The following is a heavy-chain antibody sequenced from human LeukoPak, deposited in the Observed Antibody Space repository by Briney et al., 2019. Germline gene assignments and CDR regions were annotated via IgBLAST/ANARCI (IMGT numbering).Heavy chain of an antibody. Sequence: QPGGSLRLSCAASGFTFSSYAMSWVRPAPGKGLEWVSAISGSGGSTYYADSVKGRFTISRDNSKNTLYLQMNSLRAEDTAVYYCAKDGGLWFGEADYWGQGTLVTVSS. J-gene: IGHJ4*02. V-gene: IGHV3-23*01. D-gene: IGHD3-10*01. CDR3: AKDGGLWFGEADY. CDR2: ISGSGGST. CDR1: GFTFSSYA.